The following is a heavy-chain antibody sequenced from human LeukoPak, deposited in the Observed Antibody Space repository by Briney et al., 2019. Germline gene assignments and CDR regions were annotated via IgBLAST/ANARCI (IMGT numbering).Heavy chain of an antibody. D-gene: IGHD5-12*01. J-gene: IGHJ4*02. CDR1: EFTFSSYS. V-gene: IGHV3-21*01. CDR3: ARVRGYQVDY. CDR2: ISSSSSYI. Sequence: GGSLRLSCAGSEFTFSSYSMNWVRQAPGKGLEWVSSISSSSSYIYYADSVKGRFTISRDNAKNSLYLQMNSLRAEDTAVYYCARVRGYQVDYWGQGTLVTVSS.